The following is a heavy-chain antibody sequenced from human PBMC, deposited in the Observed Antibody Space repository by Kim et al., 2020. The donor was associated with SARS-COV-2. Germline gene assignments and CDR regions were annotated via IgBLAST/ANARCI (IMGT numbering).Heavy chain of an antibody. V-gene: IGHV4-59*01. J-gene: IGHJ2*01. CDR3: ARADCGGDCYSNWYFDL. D-gene: IGHD2-21*02. Sequence: LKSRVTISVATSKNQFSLKLSSVTAADTAVYYCARADCGGDCYSNWYFDLWGRGTLVTVSS.